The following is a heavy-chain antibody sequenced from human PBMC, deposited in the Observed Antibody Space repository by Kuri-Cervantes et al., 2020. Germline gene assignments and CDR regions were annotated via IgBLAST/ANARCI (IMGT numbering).Heavy chain of an antibody. V-gene: IGHV3-30*02. CDR2: IWYDGSNK. J-gene: IGHJ4*02. Sequence: GESLKISCAASGFTFDDYAMHWVRQAPGKGLEWVAVIWYDGSNKYYADSVKGRFTISRDNSNNTLFLQMDSLGAEDTALYYCTKERKDDYSNFRGVGDWGQGTLVTVSS. CDR3: TKERKDDYSNFRGVGD. D-gene: IGHD4-11*01. CDR1: GFTFDDYA.